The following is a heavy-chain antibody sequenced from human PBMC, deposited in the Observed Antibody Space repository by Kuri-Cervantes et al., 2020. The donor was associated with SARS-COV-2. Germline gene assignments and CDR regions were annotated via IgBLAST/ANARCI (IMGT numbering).Heavy chain of an antibody. V-gene: IGHV3-30*04. Sequence: GGSLRLSCAASGFMFNRYAMHWVRQAPGKGLEWVAYISFDGSIKDHIVSGKGRFTISRDNSQNTLFLQVNSLRSEDTAVYYCARDHGLMPLLGPFDYWGQGTLVTVSS. CDR1: GFMFNRYA. CDR2: ISFDGSIK. CDR3: ARDHGLMPLLGPFDY. D-gene: IGHD2-15*01. J-gene: IGHJ4*02.